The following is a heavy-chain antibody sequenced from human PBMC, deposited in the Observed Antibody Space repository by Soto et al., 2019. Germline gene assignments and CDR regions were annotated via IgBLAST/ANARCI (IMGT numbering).Heavy chain of an antibody. CDR2: IWYDGSNK. CDR1: GFTFSSYG. J-gene: IGHJ4*02. CDR3: ARDVGILRYYVY. D-gene: IGHD3-9*01. Sequence: QVQLVESGGGVVQPGRSLRLSCAASGFTFSSYGMHWVRQAPGKGLEWVAVIWYDGSNKYYADSVKGRFTISRDNSKNTLYLQMNSLRAEDTAVYYCARDVGILRYYVYWGQGTLVTVSS. V-gene: IGHV3-33*01.